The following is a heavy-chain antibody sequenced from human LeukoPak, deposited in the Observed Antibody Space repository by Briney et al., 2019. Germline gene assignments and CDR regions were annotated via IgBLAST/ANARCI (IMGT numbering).Heavy chain of an antibody. CDR2: ILGTGDYT. CDR3: ARGSKGTYDY. V-gene: IGHV3-23*01. J-gene: IGHJ4*02. CDR1: GFTFSNAV. Sequence: GGSLRLSCVASGFTFSNAVMTWVRQAPGKGLEWVSSILGTGDYTYFANSVKGRFTISRDNSKNILYLQMNSLRAGDTAIYYCARGSKGTYDYWGQGTLVTVSS.